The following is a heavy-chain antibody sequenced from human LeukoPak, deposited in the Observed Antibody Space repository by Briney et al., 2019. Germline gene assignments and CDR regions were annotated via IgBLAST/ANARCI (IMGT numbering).Heavy chain of an antibody. V-gene: IGHV4-4*02. Sequence: SETLSLTCAVSGGSISSSNWWSWVRQPPGKGLAWIGEIYHSGSTNYNPSLKSRVTMSVDKSKNQFSLKVSSVTAADTAVYYCVRSAAGGWEYNWFDPWGQGTLVTVSS. D-gene: IGHD6-13*01. J-gene: IGHJ5*02. CDR2: IYHSGST. CDR3: VRSAAGGWEYNWFDP. CDR1: GGSISSSNW.